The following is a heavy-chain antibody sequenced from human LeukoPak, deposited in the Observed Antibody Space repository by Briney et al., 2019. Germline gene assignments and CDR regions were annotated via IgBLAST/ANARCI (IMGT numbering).Heavy chain of an antibody. V-gene: IGHV3-49*04. D-gene: IGHD2-21*01. CDR1: GFTFGDYA. J-gene: IGHJ4*02. CDR2: IRSKAYGGTT. Sequence: GGSLRLSCTASGFTFGDYAMSWVRQAPGKGLEWVGFIRSKAYGGTTEYAASVKGRFTISRDDSKSIAYLQMNSLKTEDTAVYYCTRGAYCGDDCYDYWGQGTLVTVSS. CDR3: TRGAYCGDDCYDY.